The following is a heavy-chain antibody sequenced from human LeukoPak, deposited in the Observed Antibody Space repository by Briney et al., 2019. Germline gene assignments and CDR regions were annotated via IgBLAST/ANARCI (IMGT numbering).Heavy chain of an antibody. Sequence: GGSLRLSCAASGFTFSSYSMNWVRQAPGKGLEWVSSISSSSSYIYYADSVKGRFTISRDNAKNSLYLQMNSLRAEDTALYYCASGYYDGSGYHFDYWGQGTLVTVSS. V-gene: IGHV3-21*04. CDR2: ISSSSSYI. CDR1: GFTFSSYS. D-gene: IGHD3-22*01. J-gene: IGHJ4*02. CDR3: ASGYYDGSGYHFDY.